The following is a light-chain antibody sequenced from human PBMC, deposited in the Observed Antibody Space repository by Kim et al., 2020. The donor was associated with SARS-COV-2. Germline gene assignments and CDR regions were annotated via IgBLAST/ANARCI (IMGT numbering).Light chain of an antibody. CDR3: YSAAVNPWV. Sequence: SYELTQPSSVSVSPGQTARITCSGDVLAKRYARWFQQKPGQAPLLLIYKDTERPSRIPERFSGSSSGTTVTLTISGAQVEDEADYYCYSAAVNPWVFGGGTQLTVL. V-gene: IGLV3-27*01. CDR1: VLAKRY. J-gene: IGLJ3*02. CDR2: KDT.